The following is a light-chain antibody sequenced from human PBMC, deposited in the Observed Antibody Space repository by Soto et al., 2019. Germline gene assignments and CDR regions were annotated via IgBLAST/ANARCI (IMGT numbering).Light chain of an antibody. CDR2: AAS. CDR3: QQLNNSPLT. V-gene: IGKV1-9*01. CDR1: QGISTY. Sequence: DIQLTQSPSFLSASVGDTLTITCRASQGISTYLAWYQQKPGKAPKLLIYAASTLQSGVPSRFSGSGSGTEFPLTISSLQPQDFATYYCQQLNNSPLTFGGGTKVEIK. J-gene: IGKJ4*01.